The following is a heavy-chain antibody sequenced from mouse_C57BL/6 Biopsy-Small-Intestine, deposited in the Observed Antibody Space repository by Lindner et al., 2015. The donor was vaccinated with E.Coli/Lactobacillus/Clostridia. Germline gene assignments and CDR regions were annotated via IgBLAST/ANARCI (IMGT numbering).Heavy chain of an antibody. CDR2: ILPGSGNT. CDR1: GYTFTGYW. CDR3: AREGDYDYDVVDS. Sequence: QLQESGAELMKPGASVKLSCKATGYTFTGYWIEWVKQRPGHGLEWIGEILPGSGNTNYNEKFKGKATFTADTSSNTAHMQLSSLTTEDSAIYYCAREGDYDYDVVDSWGQGTTLTVSS. D-gene: IGHD2-4*01. V-gene: IGHV1-9*01. J-gene: IGHJ2*01.